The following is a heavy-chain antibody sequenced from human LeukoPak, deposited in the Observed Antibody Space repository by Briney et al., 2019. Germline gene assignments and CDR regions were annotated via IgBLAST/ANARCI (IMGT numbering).Heavy chain of an antibody. V-gene: IGHV3-23*01. Sequence: GGSLRLSCAASGFTFSSYAMSWVRQAPGKGLEWVSAISGSGTTVYYADSVKGRFTISRDNAKNSLFLQMNSLRAEDTADYYCAREEFYDNSGYDYWGQGTLVTVSS. J-gene: IGHJ4*02. CDR2: ISGSGTTV. CDR3: AREEFYDNSGYDY. CDR1: GFTFSSYA. D-gene: IGHD3-22*01.